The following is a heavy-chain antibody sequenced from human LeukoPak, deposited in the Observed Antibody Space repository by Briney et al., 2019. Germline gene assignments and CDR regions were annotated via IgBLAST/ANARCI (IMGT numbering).Heavy chain of an antibody. J-gene: IGHJ5*02. Sequence: GGSLRLSCAASGFIFSSYWMNWVRQAPGKGREGVAHIKEDGSEIYYVASVKGRFTISRDNAKNSVFLQMNSLRAADTAVYYCAKGLAYTGYDYWFDPWGQGTLVTVSS. CDR3: AKGLAYTGYDYWFDP. CDR2: IKEDGSEI. CDR1: GFIFSSYW. D-gene: IGHD5-12*01. V-gene: IGHV3-7*03.